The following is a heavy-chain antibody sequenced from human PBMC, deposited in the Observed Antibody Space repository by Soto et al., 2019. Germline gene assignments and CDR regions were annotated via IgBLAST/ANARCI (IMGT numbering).Heavy chain of an antibody. D-gene: IGHD3-3*01. CDR3: ARIRIHRFMEWLSVTFDY. V-gene: IGHV2-26*01. CDR1: GFSLSNARMG. Sequence: QVTLKESGPVLLKPTETLTLTCTVSGFSLSNARMGVSWIRQPPVKALEWLAHIFSNDEKSYSTSLKSRLTLSKDISKSQLVRTITNMDPVDIGTYFCARIRIHRFMEWLSVTFDYCGQGTLVTVSS. J-gene: IGHJ4*02. CDR2: IFSNDEK.